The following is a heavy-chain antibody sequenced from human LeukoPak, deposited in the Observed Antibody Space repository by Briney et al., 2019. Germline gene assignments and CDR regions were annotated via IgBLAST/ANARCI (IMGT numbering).Heavy chain of an antibody. J-gene: IGHJ3*02. Sequence: HAGGSLRLSCAASGFTFSSYAMSWVRQAPGKGLEWVSAISGSGGSTYYADSVKGRFTISRDNSKNTLYLQMNSLRAEDTAVYYCAKALFGELAKDAFDIWGQGTMVTVSS. CDR3: AKALFGELAKDAFDI. CDR1: GFTFSSYA. CDR2: ISGSGGST. V-gene: IGHV3-23*01. D-gene: IGHD3-10*02.